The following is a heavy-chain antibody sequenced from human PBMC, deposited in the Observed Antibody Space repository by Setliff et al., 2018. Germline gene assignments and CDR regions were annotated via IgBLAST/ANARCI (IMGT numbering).Heavy chain of an antibody. V-gene: IGHV1-2*02. CDR2: INPNRGAT. Sequence: ASVKVSCKTSGYTFSDYYVHWVRQAPGQGLEWVGWINPNRGATNFARRFEGRVTLTRDTSINTAYMELSRLRHDDTAIYYCAKDGSSVVRFLEWSHKDYYYMDVWGKGTTVTVS. CDR3: AKDGSSVVRFLEWSHKDYYYMDV. J-gene: IGHJ6*03. D-gene: IGHD3-3*01. CDR1: GYTFSDYY.